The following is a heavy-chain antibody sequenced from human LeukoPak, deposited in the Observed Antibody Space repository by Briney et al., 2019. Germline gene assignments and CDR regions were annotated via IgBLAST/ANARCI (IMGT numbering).Heavy chain of an antibody. CDR3: ARLDGSGSYYRD. Sequence: SETLSLTCAVYGGSFSGYYWSWIRQPPGKGLEWIGSIYYSGSTYYNPSLKSRVTISVDTSKNQFSLKLSSVTAADTAVYYCARLDGSGSYYRDWGQGTLVTVSS. CDR2: IYYSGST. D-gene: IGHD3-10*01. V-gene: IGHV4-34*01. J-gene: IGHJ4*02. CDR1: GGSFSGYY.